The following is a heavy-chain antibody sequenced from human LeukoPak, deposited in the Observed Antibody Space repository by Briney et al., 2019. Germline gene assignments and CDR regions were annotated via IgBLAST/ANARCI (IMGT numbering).Heavy chain of an antibody. J-gene: IGHJ3*02. CDR3: ARDDLELRAFDI. D-gene: IGHD1-26*01. V-gene: IGHV4-59*01. Sequence: SETLSLTCTVSGGSISSYYWSWIRQPPGKGLEWIGYIYYSGSTNYNPSLKSRVTISVDTSKNQFSLKLSSVTAADTAVYYCARDDLELRAFDIWGQGTMVTVSS. CDR2: IYYSGST. CDR1: GGSISSYY.